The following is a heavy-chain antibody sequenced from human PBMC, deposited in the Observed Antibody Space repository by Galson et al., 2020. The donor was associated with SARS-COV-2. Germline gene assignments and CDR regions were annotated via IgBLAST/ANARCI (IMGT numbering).Heavy chain of an antibody. CDR3: AKDQGNDYGDQLDY. J-gene: IGHJ4*02. CDR2: IRGSGGST. D-gene: IGHD4-17*01. CDR1: GFTFTNYA. Sequence: GGSLRLSCAASGFTFTNYAMSWVRQAPGKGLEWVSGIRGSGGSTYYADFGKGRFTISRDNSKNTVYLQMNSLGAGDTALYYCAKDQGNDYGDQLDYWGQGTLVTVSS. V-gene: IGHV3-23*01.